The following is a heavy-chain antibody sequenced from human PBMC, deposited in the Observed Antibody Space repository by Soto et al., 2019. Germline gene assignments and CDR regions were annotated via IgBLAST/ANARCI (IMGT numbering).Heavy chain of an antibody. CDR1: GITFSTYR. CDR2: IKSDGTVT. V-gene: IGHV3-74*01. J-gene: IGHJ5*01. Sequence: GGSLRLSCVVSGITFSTYRMHWVRQAPGKGLVWVSHIKSDGTVTHYTDSVRGRFIISRDNAKNTLFLQMNSLRAEDTAVYYCATSPKLWFEYWGQGTLVTVSS. D-gene: IGHD1-7*01. CDR3: ATSPKLWFEY.